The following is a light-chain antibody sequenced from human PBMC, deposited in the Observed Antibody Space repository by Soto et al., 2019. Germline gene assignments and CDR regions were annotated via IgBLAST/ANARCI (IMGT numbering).Light chain of an antibody. CDR3: QHYKSFPIS. J-gene: IGKJ5*01. CDR1: HGISTL. Sequence: AIQLTPSPSSLSACVRYRVTITCRASHGISTLLAWYQQKPGKAPKVLIYESDLLQSGVPSTFSGSGSGTDFTLTIRTLQPEDFATYDCQHYKSFPISVGQGTRRDLK. V-gene: IGKV1-13*02. CDR2: ESD.